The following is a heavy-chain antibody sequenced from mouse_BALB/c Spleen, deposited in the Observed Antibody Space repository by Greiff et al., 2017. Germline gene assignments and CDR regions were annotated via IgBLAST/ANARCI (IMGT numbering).Heavy chain of an antibody. CDR2: SRNKANDYTT. V-gene: IGHV7-1*02. CDR3: ARDAGYYGPYWYFDV. CDR1: GFTFSDFY. Sequence: EVKVVESGGGLVQPGGSLRLSCATSGFTFSDFYMEWVRQPPGKRLEWIAASRNKANDYTTEYSASVKGRFIVSRDTSQSILYLQMNALRAEDTAIYYCARDAGYYGPYWYFDVWGAGTTVTVSS. D-gene: IGHD1-2*01. J-gene: IGHJ1*01.